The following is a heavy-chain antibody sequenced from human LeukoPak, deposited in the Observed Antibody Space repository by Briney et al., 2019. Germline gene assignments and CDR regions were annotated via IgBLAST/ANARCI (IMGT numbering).Heavy chain of an antibody. Sequence: SETLSLTCTISGGSVSDYYWSWIRQSPGKGLEWIGYIYYTGSTTYNPSLKSRVTISVDTSKNQFSLKLSSVTAADTAVYYCATSYCGPPYWYWGQGTLVTVSS. J-gene: IGHJ4*02. D-gene: IGHD2-15*01. CDR1: GGSVSDYY. CDR3: ATSYCGPPYWY. V-gene: IGHV4-59*02. CDR2: IYYTGST.